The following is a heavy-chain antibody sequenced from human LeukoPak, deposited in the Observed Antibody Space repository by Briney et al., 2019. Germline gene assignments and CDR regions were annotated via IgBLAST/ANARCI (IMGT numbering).Heavy chain of an antibody. CDR2: IYYSGST. J-gene: IGHJ4*02. V-gene: IGHV4-59*01. D-gene: IGHD3-22*01. Sequence: SETLSLTCTVSGGSISSYYWSWIRQPPGKGLEWIGCIYYSGSTNYNPSLKSRVTISVDTSKNQFSLKLSSVTAADTAVYYCARGHDSSGYYPLIGDYWGQGTLVTVSS. CDR1: GGSISSYY. CDR3: ARGHDSSGYYPLIGDY.